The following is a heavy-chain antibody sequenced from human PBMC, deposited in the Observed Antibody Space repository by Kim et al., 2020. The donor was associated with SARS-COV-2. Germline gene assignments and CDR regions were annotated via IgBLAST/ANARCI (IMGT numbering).Heavy chain of an antibody. V-gene: IGHV1-8*01. D-gene: IGHD3-10*01. J-gene: IGHJ4*02. CDR1: GYTFTSYD. CDR2: MNPNSGNT. Sequence: ASVKVSCKASGYTFTSYDINWVRQATGQGLEWMGWMNPNSGNTGYAQKFQGRVTMTRNTSISTAYMELSSLRSEDTAVYYCARVYVKVRGEKLGYWGQGTLVTVSS. CDR3: ARVYVKVRGEKLGY.